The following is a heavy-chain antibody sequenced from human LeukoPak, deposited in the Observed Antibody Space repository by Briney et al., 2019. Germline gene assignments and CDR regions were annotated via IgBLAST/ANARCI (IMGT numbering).Heavy chain of an antibody. V-gene: IGHV3-30*04. Sequence: GGSLRLSCAASGFTFSSYAMHWVRQAPGKGLEWVAVISYDGSNKNYVDSVKGRFSISRDNSKKTLFLQMNSLRAEDTAVYYCAKGSNNYPDNFDYWGQGTLVTVSS. CDR1: GFTFSSYA. CDR2: ISYDGSNK. CDR3: AKGSNNYPDNFDY. D-gene: IGHD1-1*01. J-gene: IGHJ4*02.